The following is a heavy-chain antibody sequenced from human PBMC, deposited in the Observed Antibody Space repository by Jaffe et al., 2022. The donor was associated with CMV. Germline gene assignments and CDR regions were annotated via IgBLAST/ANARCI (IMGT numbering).Heavy chain of an antibody. J-gene: IGHJ4*02. CDR3: ARGICTGGTCFFFDY. V-gene: IGHV4-31*03. CDR2: MYNSGST. D-gene: IGHD2-8*02. CDR1: GASITNGGSY. Sequence: QVQLQQSGPGLVKPSQSLSLTCTVSGASITNGGSYWSWIRQHPEKGLEWIGCMYNSGSTYYNPSFKSRISISIQTSDNEFSLRLSSVTAADTAIYYCARGICTGGTCFFFDYWGQGILVTVSS.